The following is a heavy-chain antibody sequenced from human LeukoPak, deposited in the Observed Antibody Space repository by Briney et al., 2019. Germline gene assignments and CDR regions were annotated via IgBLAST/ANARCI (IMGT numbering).Heavy chain of an antibody. CDR1: GGTLISYT. J-gene: IGHJ4*02. D-gene: IGHD4-17*01. CDR3: ARGATVTTGGLFDY. Sequence: SVKVSCKASGGTLISYTIGWVRQAPGKGLEWMGRIIPILGIANYAQKFQGRVTITADKSTSTAYMELSSLRSEDTAVYYCARGATVTTGGLFDYWGQGTLVTVSS. CDR2: IIPILGIA. V-gene: IGHV1-69*02.